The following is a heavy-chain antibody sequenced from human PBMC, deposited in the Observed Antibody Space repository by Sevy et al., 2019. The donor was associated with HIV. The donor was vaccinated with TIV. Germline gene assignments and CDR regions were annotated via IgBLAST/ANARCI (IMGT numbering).Heavy chain of an antibody. J-gene: IGHJ4*02. CDR3: ARDLIVGLVPVGH. D-gene: IGHD1-26*01. CDR1: GFTFSTNW. CDR2: INGDGSST. V-gene: IGHV3-74*01. Sequence: GGSLRLSCAASGFTFSTNWVHWVRQAPGKGLVWLSRINGDGSSTNYADSVKGRFTISRDNAKNTLYLQMNSLRAEDTGVYYCARDLIVGLVPVGHWGQGTLVTVSS.